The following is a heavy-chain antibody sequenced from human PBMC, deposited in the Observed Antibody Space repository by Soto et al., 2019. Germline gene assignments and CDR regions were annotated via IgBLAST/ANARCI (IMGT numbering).Heavy chain of an antibody. Sequence: GGSLRLSCAASGFTFSSYSMNWVRQAPGKGLEWVSYISSSNSTIYYADSVEGRFTISRDNAKNSLYLQMNSLRAEDTAVYYCARVRRGWYEGWFDPWGQGTLVTVSS. J-gene: IGHJ5*02. CDR2: ISSSNSTI. V-gene: IGHV3-48*01. D-gene: IGHD6-19*01. CDR3: ARVRRGWYEGWFDP. CDR1: GFTFSSYS.